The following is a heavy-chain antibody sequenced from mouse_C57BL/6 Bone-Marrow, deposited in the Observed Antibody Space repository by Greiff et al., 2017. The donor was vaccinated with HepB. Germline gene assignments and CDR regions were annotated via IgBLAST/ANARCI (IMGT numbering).Heavy chain of an antibody. CDR1: GFTFSSYG. Sequence: DVMLVESGGDLVKPGGSLKLSCAASGFTFSSYGMSWVRQTPDKRLEWVATISSGGSYTYYPDSVKGRFTISRDNAKNTLYLQMSSLKSEDTAMYYCARLSLAGWRFAYWGQGTLVTVSA. J-gene: IGHJ3*01. CDR3: ARLSLAGWRFAY. D-gene: IGHD3-3*01. CDR2: ISSGGSYT. V-gene: IGHV5-6*02.